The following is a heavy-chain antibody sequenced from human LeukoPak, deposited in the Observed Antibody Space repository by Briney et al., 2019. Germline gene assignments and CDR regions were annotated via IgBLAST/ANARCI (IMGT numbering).Heavy chain of an antibody. CDR1: GGTFSSYT. D-gene: IGHD3-10*01. V-gene: IGHV1-69*02. Sequence: GASVKVSCKASGGTFSSYTISWVRQAPGQGLEWMGRIIPILGIANYAQKFQGRVTITADKSTSTAYMELSSLRSEDTAVYYCARGGTWFGELGHNWFDPWGQGTLVTVSA. CDR2: IIPILGIA. J-gene: IGHJ5*02. CDR3: ARGGTWFGELGHNWFDP.